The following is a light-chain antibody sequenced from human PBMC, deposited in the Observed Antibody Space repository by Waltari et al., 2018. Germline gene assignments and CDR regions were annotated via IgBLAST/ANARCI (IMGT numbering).Light chain of an antibody. V-gene: IGLV1-36*01. CDR3: AAWDDRLNGVV. J-gene: IGLJ2*01. CDR1: SSNIGNNA. CDR2: YDD. Sequence: QSVLTQPPSVSEAPRQRVTISCSGSSSNIGNNAVNWYQQPPGKAPKLLIYYDDLLPSGVSDRCSGSKAGTSASLAISGLQSEDEADYYCAAWDDRLNGVVFGGGTKLTVL.